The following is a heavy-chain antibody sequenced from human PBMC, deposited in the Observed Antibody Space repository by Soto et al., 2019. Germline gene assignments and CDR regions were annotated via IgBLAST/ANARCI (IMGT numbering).Heavy chain of an antibody. Sequence: WGSLRLSCAASGFTFISYAIHWVRHSPLKWLVWVSHIKSDGTTSYADSVEGRFTVSRDDAKNTFYLQMNGLRAEDTAVYYCAKDRGEEGLKFLEWFGGMDVWGHGTTVTVSS. J-gene: IGHJ6*02. CDR2: IKSDGTT. CDR3: AKDRGEEGLKFLEWFGGMDV. D-gene: IGHD3-3*01. CDR1: GFTFISYA. V-gene: IGHV3-74*01.